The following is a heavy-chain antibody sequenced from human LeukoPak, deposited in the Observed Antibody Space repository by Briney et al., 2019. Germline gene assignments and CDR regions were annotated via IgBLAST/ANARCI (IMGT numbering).Heavy chain of an antibody. D-gene: IGHD3-16*02. CDR3: ARDIAPFDI. J-gene: IGHJ3*02. CDR1: GGSISSYY. Sequence: TSETLSLTCTVSGGSISSYYWSWIRQPPGKGLEWIGYIYYSGSTNYNPSLKSRVTISVDTSKNQFSLKLSSVTAADTAVYYCARDIAPFDIWGQGTMVTVSS. CDR2: IYYSGST. V-gene: IGHV4-59*01.